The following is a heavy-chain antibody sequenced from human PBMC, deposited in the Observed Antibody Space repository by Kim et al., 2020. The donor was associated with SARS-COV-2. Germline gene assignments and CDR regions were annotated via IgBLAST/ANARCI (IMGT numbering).Heavy chain of an antibody. CDR2: INPNSGGT. J-gene: IGHJ6*02. D-gene: IGHD7-27*01. V-gene: IGHV1-2*02. CDR1: GYTFTGYY. Sequence: SVKVSCKASGYTFTGYYMHWVRQAPGQGLEWMGWINPNSGGTNYAQKLQGRVTMTRDTSISTAYMELSRLRSDDTAVYYCARVLTGALYYYYYYGMDVWGQETTVSVSS. CDR3: ARVLTGALYYYYYYGMDV.